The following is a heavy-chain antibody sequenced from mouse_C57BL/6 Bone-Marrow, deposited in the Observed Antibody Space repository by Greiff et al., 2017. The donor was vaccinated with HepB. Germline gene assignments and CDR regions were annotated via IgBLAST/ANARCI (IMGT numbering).Heavy chain of an antibody. Sequence: VQLQESGAELVRPGASVTLSCKASGYTFTDYEMHWVKQTPVHGLEWIGAIDPETGGTAYNQKFKGKAILTADKSSSTAYMELRSLTSEDSAVYYCTSGVYFDVWGTGTTVTVSS. CDR1: GYTFTDYE. CDR3: TSGVYFDV. CDR2: IDPETGGT. V-gene: IGHV1-15*01. J-gene: IGHJ1*03.